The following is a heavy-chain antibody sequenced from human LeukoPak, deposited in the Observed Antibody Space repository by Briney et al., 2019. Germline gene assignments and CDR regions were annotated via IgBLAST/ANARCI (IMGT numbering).Heavy chain of an antibody. CDR2: TSSSGSTI. Sequence: GGSLRLSCAASGFTFSDYYMSWIRQAPGKGLEWVSYTSSSGSTIYYADSVKGRFTISRDNAKNSLYLQMNSLRAEDTAVYYCARDLSSGYNDRNYYYGMDVWGQGTTVTVSS. CDR3: ARDLSSGYNDRNYYYGMDV. J-gene: IGHJ6*02. D-gene: IGHD3-22*01. V-gene: IGHV3-11*01. CDR1: GFTFSDYY.